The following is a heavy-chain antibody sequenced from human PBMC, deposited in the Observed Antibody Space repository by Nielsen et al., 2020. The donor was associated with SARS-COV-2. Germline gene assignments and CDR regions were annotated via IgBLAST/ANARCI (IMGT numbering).Heavy chain of an antibody. Sequence: ASVKVSCKASGYTFTGYYMHWVRQAPGQGLEWMGWINPNSGGTNYAQKFQGRVTMTRDTSISTAYMERSRLRSDDTAVYYCAREVGATSPEFDYWGQGTLVTVSS. V-gene: IGHV1-2*02. CDR2: INPNSGGT. J-gene: IGHJ4*02. CDR1: GYTFTGYY. D-gene: IGHD1-26*01. CDR3: AREVGATSPEFDY.